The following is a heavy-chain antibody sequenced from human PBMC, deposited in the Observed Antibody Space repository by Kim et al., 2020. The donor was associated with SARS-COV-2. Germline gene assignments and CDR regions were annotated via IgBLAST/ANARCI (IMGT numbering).Heavy chain of an antibody. CDR3: AIYGSGSYYNAFDI. J-gene: IGHJ3*02. V-gene: IGHV4-59*01. Sequence: TPSLKSRLTISVDTSKNQFSLKLSSVTAADTAVYYCAIYGSGSYYNAFDIWGQGTMVTVSS. D-gene: IGHD3-10*01.